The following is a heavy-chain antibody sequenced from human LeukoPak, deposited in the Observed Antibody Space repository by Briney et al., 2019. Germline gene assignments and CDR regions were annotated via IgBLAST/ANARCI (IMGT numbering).Heavy chain of an antibody. D-gene: IGHD3-22*01. V-gene: IGHV4-59*08. CDR3: ARPLIGGGWHAFEI. CDR1: GGPSSSYY. CDR2: IYDSGST. J-gene: IGHJ3*02. Sequence: PSETPSLTCNVSGGPSSSYYWSWIRQPPGKGLEWIGYIYDSGSTSYNPSLKSRVTISGDTSKNQFSLRLSSVTAADTAVYYCARPLIGGGWHAFEIWGQGTMVTVSS.